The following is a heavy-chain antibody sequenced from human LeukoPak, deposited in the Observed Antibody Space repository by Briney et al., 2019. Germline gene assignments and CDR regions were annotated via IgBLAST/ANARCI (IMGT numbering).Heavy chain of an antibody. CDR3: ARSTCSGGSCYSGY. Sequence: ASVKVSCKASGYTFTSYDINWGRQATGQGREGMGWMNPNSGNTGYAQKFQGRGTMTRNTSISTAYMELSSLRSEDTAVYYCARSTCSGGSCYSGYWGQGTLVTVSS. J-gene: IGHJ4*02. V-gene: IGHV1-8*01. D-gene: IGHD2-15*01. CDR2: MNPNSGNT. CDR1: GYTFTSYD.